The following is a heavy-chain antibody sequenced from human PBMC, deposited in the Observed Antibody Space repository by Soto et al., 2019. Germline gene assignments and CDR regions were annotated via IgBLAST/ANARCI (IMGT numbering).Heavy chain of an antibody. CDR1: GFTFGTFA. V-gene: IGHV3-23*01. D-gene: IGHD5-12*01. CDR3: SRDYGSYSGYDRTYLFDY. Sequence: EVRLLESGGGLVQPGGSLRLSCAASGFTFGTFAMSWVRQAPGKGLLWVSTISGGGDVTFYADSVKGRFAISRDNSRNTVYLHINRPRPEDTAIYYCSRDYGSYSGYDRTYLFDYWGQGALVTVSS. J-gene: IGHJ4*02. CDR2: ISGGGDVT.